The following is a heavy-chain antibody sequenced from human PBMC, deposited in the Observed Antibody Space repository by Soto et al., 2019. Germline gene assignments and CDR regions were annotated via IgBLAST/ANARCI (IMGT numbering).Heavy chain of an antibody. CDR1: GGTFSTYT. D-gene: IGHD6-19*01. CDR2: IIPALGIE. V-gene: IGHV1-69*02. J-gene: IGHJ4*02. CDR3: AAVAGTSAFVGYFEY. Sequence: QDLLVQSETEVKKPGSPVKVSCKASGGTFSTYTLSWVRQAPGQGPEWMGRIIPALGIEDYSQKFQGRVTITADTSTSTAYMELSSLRSDDTAVYYCAAVAGTSAFVGYFEYWGQGTLVTVSS.